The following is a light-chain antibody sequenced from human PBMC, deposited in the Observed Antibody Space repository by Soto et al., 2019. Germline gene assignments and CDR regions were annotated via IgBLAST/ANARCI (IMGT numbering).Light chain of an antibody. V-gene: IGLV4-69*01. J-gene: IGLJ2*01. CDR1: SGHSSYA. CDR3: QTWGTGPVV. CDR2: VDSDGSH. Sequence: QLVLTQSPSASASLGASVKLTCTLSSGHSSYAIAWHQQQPEKGPRYLMKVDSDGSHSKGDEIPDRFSGSSSGAERYLIISSLQSEDEADYYCQTWGTGPVVFGGGTKVTVL.